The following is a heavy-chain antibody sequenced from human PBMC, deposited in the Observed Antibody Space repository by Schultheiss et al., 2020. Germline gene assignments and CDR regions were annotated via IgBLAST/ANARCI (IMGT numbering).Heavy chain of an antibody. CDR2: IYHSGST. CDR1: GGSISSGGYY. D-gene: IGHD3-22*01. CDR3: ASTPYYYDSSGYYGVYWFDP. Sequence: SQTLSLTCTVSGGSISSGGYYWGWIRQPPGKGLEWIGEIYHSGSTNYNPSLKSRVTISVDKSKNQFSLKLSSVTAADTAVYYCASTPYYYDSSGYYGVYWFDPWGQGTLVTVSS. V-gene: IGHV4-39*07. J-gene: IGHJ5*02.